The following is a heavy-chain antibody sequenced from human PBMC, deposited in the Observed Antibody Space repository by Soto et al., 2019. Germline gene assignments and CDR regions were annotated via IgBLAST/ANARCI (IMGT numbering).Heavy chain of an antibody. CDR2: VIPIQGKA. CDR3: AKSLVFVDHDYMDV. J-gene: IGHJ6*03. CDR1: GDSLTSYI. Sequence: QVQLVQSGAEVKKPGSSVRVSCEASGDSLTSYIFTWVRQAPGQGLEWMGRVIPIQGKADYALKIQDRVTITADKSTNTVYMELRSLRPEDTALYYCAKSLVFVDHDYMDVWGKGTTVTVSS. V-gene: IGHV1-69*02. D-gene: IGHD2-21*01.